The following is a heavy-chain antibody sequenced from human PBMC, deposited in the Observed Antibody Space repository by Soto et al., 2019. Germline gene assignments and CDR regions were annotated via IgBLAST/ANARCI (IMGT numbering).Heavy chain of an antibody. CDR1: GYTFTDYY. J-gene: IGHJ4*02. V-gene: IGHV1-46*01. Sequence: ASVKVSCKASGYTFTDYYMHWVRQAPGQGLEWMGIINPSGGSPSYAQRFQGRITMTGDTSTSTVFLDLGSLRYEDTAVYYCARANSAPDYWGQGTLVTSPQ. CDR3: ARANSAPDY. CDR2: INPSGGSP. D-gene: IGHD6-13*01.